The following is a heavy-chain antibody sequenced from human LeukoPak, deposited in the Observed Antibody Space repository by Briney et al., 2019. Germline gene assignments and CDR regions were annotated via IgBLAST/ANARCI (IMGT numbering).Heavy chain of an antibody. D-gene: IGHD5-18*01. J-gene: IGHJ4*02. CDR1: GFTFSDYY. V-gene: IGHV3-11*05. Sequence: GGSLRLSCAASGFTFSDYYMSWIRQAPGKGLEWVSYISSSSSYTNYADSVKGRFTISRDNAKNSLYLQMNSLRAEDTAVYYCARDVDAAMAHPYYFDYWGQGTLVTVSS. CDR3: ARDVDAAMAHPYYFDY. CDR2: ISSSSSYT.